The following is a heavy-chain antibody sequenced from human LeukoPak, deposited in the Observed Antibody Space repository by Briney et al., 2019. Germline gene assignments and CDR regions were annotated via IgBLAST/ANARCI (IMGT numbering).Heavy chain of an antibody. Sequence: GGSLRLSCAASGFTVSSNYMSWVRQAPGKGLEWVSLIYSGGSTYYADSVKGRFTISRDNSKNTLYLQMNSLRAEDTAVYYCARDLAPINYDFWSGYYRNAFDIWGQGTMVTVSS. CDR1: GFTVSSNY. J-gene: IGHJ3*02. CDR3: ARDLAPINYDFWSGYYRNAFDI. V-gene: IGHV3-66*02. CDR2: IYSGGST. D-gene: IGHD3-3*01.